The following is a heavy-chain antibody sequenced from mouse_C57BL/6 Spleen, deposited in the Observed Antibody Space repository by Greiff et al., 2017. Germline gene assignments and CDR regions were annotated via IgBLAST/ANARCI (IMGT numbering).Heavy chain of an antibody. Sequence: VQLKQSGPVLVKPGASVKMSCKASGYTFTDYYMNWVKQSHGKSLEWIGVINPYNGGTSYNQKFKGKATLTVDKSSSTAYMELNSLTSEDAAVYYCARYYYGSSYCFDYWGQGTTLTVSS. J-gene: IGHJ2*01. CDR3: ARYYYGSSYCFDY. V-gene: IGHV1-19*01. CDR2: INPYNGGT. D-gene: IGHD1-1*01. CDR1: GYTFTDYY.